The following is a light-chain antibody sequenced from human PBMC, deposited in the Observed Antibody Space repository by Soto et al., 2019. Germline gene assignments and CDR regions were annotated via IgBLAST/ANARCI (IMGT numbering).Light chain of an antibody. J-gene: IGLJ2*01. Sequence: QSALTQPPSVSGSPGQSVTISCTETSSDVGSYNRVSWYQQPPGTAPKLMIYEVSNRPSGVPDRFSGSKSGNTASLTISGLQAEDEADYYCSSRTTSNTLLFGGGTKLTVL. CDR2: EVS. CDR3: SSRTTSNTLL. CDR1: SSDVGSYNR. V-gene: IGLV2-18*02.